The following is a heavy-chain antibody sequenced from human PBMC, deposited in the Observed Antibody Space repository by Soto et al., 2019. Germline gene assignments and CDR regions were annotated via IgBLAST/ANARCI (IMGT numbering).Heavy chain of an antibody. CDR1: GFTFSSYW. V-gene: IGHV3-74*01. CDR2: INSDGSST. Sequence: GGSLRLSCAASGFTFSSYWMHWVRQAPGKGLVWVSRINSDGSSTSYADSVKGRFTISRDNAKNTLYLQMNSLRAEDTAVYYCARIWSNIAADLDYWGQGTLVTVSS. CDR3: ARIWSNIAADLDY. D-gene: IGHD6-13*01. J-gene: IGHJ4*02.